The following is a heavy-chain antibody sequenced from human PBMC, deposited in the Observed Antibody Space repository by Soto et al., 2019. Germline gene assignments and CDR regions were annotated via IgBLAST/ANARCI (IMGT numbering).Heavy chain of an antibody. Sequence: GGSLRLSCAASGFSFSNYGMHWVRQAPGKGLEWVAFVSSDGNNKYYADSVKGRFTISRDNSKNTLYLQVDSLRVDDTAVYYCAKDRVIQLLPIWPDPWGQGTLVTVSS. CDR2: VSSDGNNK. CDR1: GFSFSNYG. V-gene: IGHV3-30*18. J-gene: IGHJ5*02. CDR3: AKDRVIQLLPIWPDP. D-gene: IGHD2-2*01.